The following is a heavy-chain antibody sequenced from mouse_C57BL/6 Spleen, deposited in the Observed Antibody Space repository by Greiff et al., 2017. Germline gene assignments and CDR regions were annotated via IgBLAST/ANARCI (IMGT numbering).Heavy chain of an antibody. Sequence: VQLQQSGPELVKPGASVKIPCKASGYTFTDYNMDWVKQSHGKSLEWIGDINPNNGGTIYNQKFKGKATLTVDKSSSTAYMELRSLTSEDTAVYYGARGGARSPLYAMDYWGQGTSVTVSS. J-gene: IGHJ4*01. CDR2: INPNNGGT. CDR1: GYTFTDYN. CDR3: ARGGARSPLYAMDY. D-gene: IGHD1-1*01. V-gene: IGHV1-18*01.